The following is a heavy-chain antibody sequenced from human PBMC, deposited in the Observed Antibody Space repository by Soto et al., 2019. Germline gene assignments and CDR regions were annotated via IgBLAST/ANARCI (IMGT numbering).Heavy chain of an antibody. CDR1: GGTFKTNP. J-gene: IGHJ6*02. V-gene: IGHV1-69*01. Sequence: QEQLVQSGAEVKKPGYSVKVSCKTYGGTFKTNPISWVRQAPGQGLEWMGGIIPILGTANYVQKYQGRGTITAEESTRTVYVELSSLRSEDTAVFYCARDPGIANLIGVSPGTPRGSGFGMDGWGQGTTVIGTS. CDR3: ARDPGIANLIGVSPGTPRGSGFGMDG. CDR2: IIPILGTA. D-gene: IGHD3-10*01.